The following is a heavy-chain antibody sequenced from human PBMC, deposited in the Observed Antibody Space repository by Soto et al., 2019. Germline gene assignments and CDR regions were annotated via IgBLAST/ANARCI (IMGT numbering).Heavy chain of an antibody. J-gene: IGHJ4*02. CDR2: IYYSGNT. D-gene: IGHD3-16*01. CDR3: AREGGESSDGLYYFDA. CDR1: GGSTSSDNY. V-gene: IGHV4-30-4*01. Sequence: SETLSLTCTVSGGSTSSDNYWSWIRQPPGKGLEWIGHIYYSGNTDYNPSLKSRLAISIDTSKNQFSLKLSSVTAADTAVYFCAREGGESSDGLYYFDAWGQGSLVTVSS.